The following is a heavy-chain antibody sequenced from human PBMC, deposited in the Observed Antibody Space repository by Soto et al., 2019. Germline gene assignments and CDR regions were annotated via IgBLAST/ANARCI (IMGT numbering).Heavy chain of an antibody. D-gene: IGHD3-10*01. Sequence: ASVKVSCKASGYTFTNCGIAWVRQAPGQGLEWMGWISPYKGNTHYAQKFQGRVTMTTDTSTSTAYMELRSLRSDDTAVYYCARDLDGSGSYYTDYWGQGXLVTVSS. CDR3: ARDLDGSGSYYTDY. J-gene: IGHJ4*02. CDR1: GYTFTNCG. CDR2: ISPYKGNT. V-gene: IGHV1-18*01.